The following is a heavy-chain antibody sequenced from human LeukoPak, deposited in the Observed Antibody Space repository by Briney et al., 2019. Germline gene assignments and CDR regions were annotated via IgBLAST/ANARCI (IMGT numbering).Heavy chain of an antibody. CDR3: ARDYHRIAEYYSDY. D-gene: IGHD6-13*01. CDR1: GFTFSGYA. CDR2: ISSDGRDK. Sequence: GGSLRLSCAASGFTFSGYAMSWVRQAPGKGLEWVAVISSDGRDKHYADSVKGRCTISRDNSKNTLYLQMNSLRTDDTAVYYCARDYHRIAEYYSDYWGQGTLVTVSS. J-gene: IGHJ4*02. V-gene: IGHV3-30*04.